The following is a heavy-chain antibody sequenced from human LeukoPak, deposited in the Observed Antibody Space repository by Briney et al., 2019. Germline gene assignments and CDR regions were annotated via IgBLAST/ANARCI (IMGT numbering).Heavy chain of an antibody. J-gene: IGHJ4*02. CDR2: IKQDGREK. V-gene: IGHV3-7*01. Sequence: GGSLRLSCAASGFTFSSYWMSWVRQAPGKGLEWVANIKQDGREKYYVDSVKGRFTISRDNAKNSLYLQMNSLRAEDTAVYYCARKHYDILTCFDYWGQGTLVTVSS. D-gene: IGHD3-9*01. CDR3: ARKHYDILTCFDY. CDR1: GFTFSSYW.